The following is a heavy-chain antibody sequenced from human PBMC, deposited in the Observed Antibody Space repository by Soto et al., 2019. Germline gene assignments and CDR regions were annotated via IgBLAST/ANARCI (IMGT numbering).Heavy chain of an antibody. CDR2: IYWDDDK. D-gene: IGHD1-1*01. CDR3: ARRGSGVWNFDY. Sequence: QITLKESGPTLVKPTQTLTLTCTFSGFSLSTSGVGVGWIRQPPGKALEWLALIYWDDDKRYSPSLKSRLTITKDTSKNQVVLTMTNMDPVDTATYYCARRGSGVWNFDYWGQGTLVTVSS. J-gene: IGHJ4*02. CDR1: GFSLSTSGVG. V-gene: IGHV2-5*02.